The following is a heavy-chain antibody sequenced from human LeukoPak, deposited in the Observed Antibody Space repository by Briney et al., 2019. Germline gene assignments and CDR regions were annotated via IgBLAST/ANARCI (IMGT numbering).Heavy chain of an antibody. CDR2: ITPKSGDT. D-gene: IGHD1-1*01. J-gene: IGHJ4*02. CDR3: ARVRSAEERAWAY. V-gene: IGHV1-2*02. Sequence: ASVKVSCKASGYTFSGFYIHWVRQAPGQGLEYVGWITPKSGDTYSPQRFQGRVTMTRDASISTAHMELSSLRSDDTAVYFCARVRSAEERAWAYWGQGTLVTVSS. CDR1: GYTFSGFY.